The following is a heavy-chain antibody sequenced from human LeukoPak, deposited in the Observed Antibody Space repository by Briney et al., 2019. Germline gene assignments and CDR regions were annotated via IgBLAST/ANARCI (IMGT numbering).Heavy chain of an antibody. J-gene: IGHJ4*02. CDR2: IHPNNGGT. V-gene: IGHV1-2*02. Sequence: GASVKVSCKASGYTFTGYYMHWVRQAPGQGLEWMGWIHPNNGGTNYAQKFQGRVTMTRDTSINTAYMELSRLRSDDTAVYYCARDLFDFFQNYYDSSPTWGYWGQGTQVTVSS. D-gene: IGHD3-22*01. CDR3: ARDLFDFFQNYYDSSPTWGY. CDR1: GYTFTGYY.